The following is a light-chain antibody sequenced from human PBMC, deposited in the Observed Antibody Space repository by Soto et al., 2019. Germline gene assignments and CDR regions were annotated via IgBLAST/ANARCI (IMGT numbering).Light chain of an antibody. V-gene: IGKV3-20*01. J-gene: IGKJ1*01. CDR2: GAS. CDR3: QQYGGSPRT. Sequence: EIVLTQSPGTLSLSPGERATLSCRASQTVSSYLAWYQQKPGQAPRLLISGASSRAADIPDRFSGSGSGTDFTLTINRLEPEDFAVYYCQQYGGSPRTFGQGTKVDIK. CDR1: QTVSSY.